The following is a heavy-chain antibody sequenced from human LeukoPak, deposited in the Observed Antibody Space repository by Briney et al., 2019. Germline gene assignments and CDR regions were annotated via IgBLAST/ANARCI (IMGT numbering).Heavy chain of an antibody. V-gene: IGHV1-69*04. CDR1: GGTFSSYA. CDR2: VIPILGIA. D-gene: IGHD3-10*01. CDR3: AFTYYYGSGSYYKD. Sequence: SVKVSCKASGGTFSSYAISWVRQAPGQGLEWMGRVIPILGIANYAQKFQGRVTITADKSTSTAYMELSSLRSEDTAVYYCAFTYYYGSGSYYKDWGQGTLVTVSS. J-gene: IGHJ4*02.